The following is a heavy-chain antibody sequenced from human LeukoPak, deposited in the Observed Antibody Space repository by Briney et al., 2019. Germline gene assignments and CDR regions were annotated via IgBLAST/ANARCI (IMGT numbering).Heavy chain of an antibody. CDR1: GFTFSSHW. D-gene: IGHD6-13*01. J-gene: IGHJ4*02. CDR2: INTDESKI. Sequence: GGSLRLSCAASGFTFSSHWMHWVRQTPGKGLVWVSRINTDESKINHADSVKGRFTISRDNAKNMLYLQMNSLRAEDTALYYCAKDMGSSSWYPDYWGQGTLVTVSS. V-gene: IGHV3-74*01. CDR3: AKDMGSSSWYPDY.